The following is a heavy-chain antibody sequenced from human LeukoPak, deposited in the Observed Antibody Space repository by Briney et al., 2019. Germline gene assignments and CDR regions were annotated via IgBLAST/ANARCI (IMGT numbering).Heavy chain of an antibody. CDR1: GASVSSYY. J-gene: IGHJ4*02. Sequence: SETLSLTCTVSGASVSSYYWTWIRQPPGKGLEWIGYIHYSGSTRYNPSLQSRVNISLDTSRTQFSLRLNSVSAADTAVYYCARDPGGSRGWFDYWGQGDLVTVSS. CDR3: ARDPGGSRGWFDY. V-gene: IGHV4-59*02. D-gene: IGHD6-19*01. CDR2: IHYSGST.